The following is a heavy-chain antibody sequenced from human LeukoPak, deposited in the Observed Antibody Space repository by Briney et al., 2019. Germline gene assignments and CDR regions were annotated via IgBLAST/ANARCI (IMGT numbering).Heavy chain of an antibody. CDR2: ISSRGDTI. CDR1: GFTFSSYE. V-gene: IGHV3-48*03. CDR3: ATSAMVKIALDY. D-gene: IGHD5-18*01. J-gene: IGHJ4*02. Sequence: GSLRLSCAASGFTFSSYEMNWVRQAPGKGLEWVSYISSRGDTIYYADSVKGRFTISRDNAKNSLYLQMSSLSAEDTAVYYCATSAMVKIALDYWGQGTLVTVSS.